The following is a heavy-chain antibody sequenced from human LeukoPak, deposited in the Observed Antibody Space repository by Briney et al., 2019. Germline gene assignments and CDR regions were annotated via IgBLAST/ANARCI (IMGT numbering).Heavy chain of an antibody. CDR3: ARLVDYYGSGSLYYFDY. J-gene: IGHJ4*02. CDR1: GFTFSDYY. CDR2: ISSSGSTI. V-gene: IGHV3-11*01. D-gene: IGHD3-10*01. Sequence: PGGSLRLSCAASGFTFSDYYMSWIRQAPGKGLEWVSYISSSGSTIYYADSVKGRFTISRDSAKNSLYLQMNSLRAEDTAVYYCARLVDYYGSGSLYYFDYWGQGTLVTASS.